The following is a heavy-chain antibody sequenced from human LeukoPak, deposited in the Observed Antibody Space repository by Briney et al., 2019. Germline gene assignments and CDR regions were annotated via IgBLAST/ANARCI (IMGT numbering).Heavy chain of an antibody. CDR2: TYYRSRWYN. CDR1: GDTVSSNRAA. CDR3: ARAADSRGSGMGV. Sequence: SQTLSLTCAISGDTVSSNRAAWNWIRQSPSRGLECLGRTYYRSRWYNDYVESVKSRITINPDTSKNQFSLQLNSVTPEDTAVYYCARAADSRGSGMGVWGQGTTVTVSS. V-gene: IGHV6-1*01. D-gene: IGHD3-22*01. J-gene: IGHJ6*02.